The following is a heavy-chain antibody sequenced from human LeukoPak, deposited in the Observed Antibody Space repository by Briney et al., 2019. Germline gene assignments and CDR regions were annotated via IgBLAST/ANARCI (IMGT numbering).Heavy chain of an antibody. D-gene: IGHD1-1*01. J-gene: IGHJ4*02. CDR2: ISTSNGHA. CDR3: AGPGNFYYDS. CDR1: GYPGGTYA. Sequence: ASVKVSCQASGYPGGTYAITWVRQAPGQGLEWMGWISTSNGHADYAHKFQDRVTMTTDSSTNTAYMELQSLRSDDTAVYYCAGPGNFYYDSWGRGTLVTVSS. V-gene: IGHV1-18*01.